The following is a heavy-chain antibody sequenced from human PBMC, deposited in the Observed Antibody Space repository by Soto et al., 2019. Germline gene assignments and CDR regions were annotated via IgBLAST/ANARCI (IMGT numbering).Heavy chain of an antibody. CDR2: IYYSGST. CDR3: ARDRIVVVPAAMIHYYYGMDV. CDR1: GGSISSGDYY. D-gene: IGHD2-2*01. Sequence: SETLSLTCTVSGGSISSGDYYWSWIRQPPGKGLEWIGYIYYSGSTYYNPSLKSRVTISVDTSKNQFSLKLSSVTAADTAVYYCARDRIVVVPAAMIHYYYGMDVWGQGTTVTVSS. J-gene: IGHJ6*02. V-gene: IGHV4-30-4*01.